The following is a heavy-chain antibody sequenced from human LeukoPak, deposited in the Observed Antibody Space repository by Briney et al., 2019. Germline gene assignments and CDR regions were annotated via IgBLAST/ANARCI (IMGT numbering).Heavy chain of an antibody. V-gene: IGHV4-30-2*01. CDR2: IYHSGST. J-gene: IGHJ4*02. D-gene: IGHD1-20*01. CDR3: ARGCNWNFDY. Sequence: PSETLSLTCAVSGGSISSGGYSWSWIRQPPGKGLEWIGYIYHSGSTYYNPSLKSRVTISVDRSKNQFSLKLSSVTAADTAVYYCARGCNWNFDYWGQGTLVTVSS. CDR1: GGSISSGGYS.